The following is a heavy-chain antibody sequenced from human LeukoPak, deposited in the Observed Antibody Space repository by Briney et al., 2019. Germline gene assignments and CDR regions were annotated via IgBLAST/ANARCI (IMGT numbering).Heavy chain of an antibody. Sequence: PSETLSLTCAVYGGSFSGYYWSWIRQPPGKGLEWIGEINHSGSTNYNPSPKSRVTISVDTSKNHFSLKLSSVTAADTAVYYCARGSSGYYYLYWGQGTLVTVSS. D-gene: IGHD3-22*01. V-gene: IGHV4-34*01. CDR1: GGSFSGYY. J-gene: IGHJ4*02. CDR2: INHSGST. CDR3: ARGSSGYYYLY.